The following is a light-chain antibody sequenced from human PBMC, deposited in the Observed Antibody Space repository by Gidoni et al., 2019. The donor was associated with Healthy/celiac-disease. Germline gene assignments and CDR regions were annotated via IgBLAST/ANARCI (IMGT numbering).Light chain of an antibody. CDR2: DAS. J-gene: IGKJ4*02. CDR1: QSVSSY. CDR3: QQRSNWPLT. V-gene: IGKV3-11*01. Sequence: IVLTQSPATLSLSPAERATLSCRASQSVSSYLAWYQQKPGQAPRLLIYDASNRATGIPARFSGSGSGTDFTLTISSLEPEDLAVYYCQQRSNWPLTFGGGTKVEIK.